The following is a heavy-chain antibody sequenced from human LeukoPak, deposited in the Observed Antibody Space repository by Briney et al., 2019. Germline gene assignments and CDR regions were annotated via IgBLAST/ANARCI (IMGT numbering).Heavy chain of an antibody. CDR1: GGSIGRSSYY. CDR3: ARHGSIATGAFTY. D-gene: IGHD6-13*01. CDR2: IYYSGGT. J-gene: IGHJ4*02. V-gene: IGHV4-39*01. Sequence: SETLSLTCSVSGGSIGRSSYYWGWTRQPPGKGLEWIGSIYYSGGTYYNPSLKSRVTISVDTSRNQFSLKLGSVAAADTAVYYCARHGSIATGAFTYWGQGTLVTVSS.